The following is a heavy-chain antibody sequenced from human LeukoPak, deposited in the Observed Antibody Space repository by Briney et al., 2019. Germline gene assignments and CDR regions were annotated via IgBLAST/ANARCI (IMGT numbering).Heavy chain of an antibody. V-gene: IGHV1-18*01. CDR2: ISAYNGNT. CDR1: GYTFTSYG. CDR3: ARGYCSSTSCYYGAFDI. D-gene: IGHD2-2*01. Sequence: ASVKVSCKASGYTFTSYGISWVRQAPGQGLEWMGWISAYNGNTNYAQKLQGRVTMTTDTSTSTAYMELRSLGSDDTAVYYCARGYCSSTSCYYGAFDIWGQGTMVTVSS. J-gene: IGHJ3*02.